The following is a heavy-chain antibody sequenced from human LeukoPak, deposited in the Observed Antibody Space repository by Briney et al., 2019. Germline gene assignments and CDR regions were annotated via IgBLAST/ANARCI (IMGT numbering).Heavy chain of an antibody. V-gene: IGHV1-2*02. CDR2: INPNSGGT. J-gene: IGHJ4*02. D-gene: IGHD3-10*01. Sequence: ASVKVSCKASGYTFTGYYMHWVRQAPGQGLEWMGWINPNSGGTNYAQKFQGRVTMTRDTSISTAYMELSRLRSDDTAVYYCARSPSSGPGSYYGYWGQGTLVTVSS. CDR3: ARSPSSGPGSYYGY. CDR1: GYTFTGYY.